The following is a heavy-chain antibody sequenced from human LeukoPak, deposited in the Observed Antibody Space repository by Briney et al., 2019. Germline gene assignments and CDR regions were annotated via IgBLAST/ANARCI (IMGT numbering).Heavy chain of an antibody. CDR1: GFTFDDYA. V-gene: IGHV3-43*02. D-gene: IGHD3-10*01. J-gene: IGHJ4*02. Sequence: GGSLRLSCAASGFTFDDYAMHWVRQAPGKGLEWVSLISGDGGSTYYADSVKGRFTISRDNAKNSLYLQMNSLRAEDTALYYCARDRDTMVRGALTYYFDYWGQGTLVTVSS. CDR3: ARDRDTMVRGALTYYFDY. CDR2: ISGDGGST.